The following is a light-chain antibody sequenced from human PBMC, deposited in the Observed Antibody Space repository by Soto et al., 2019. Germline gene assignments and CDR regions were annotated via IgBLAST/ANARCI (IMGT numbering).Light chain of an antibody. CDR2: GVS. V-gene: IGLV2-14*01. J-gene: IGLJ1*01. Sequence: QSALTQPASVSGSPGQSITFSCTASSSDVGGSNYVSWYQQHPGKAPKLIIFGVSVRPSGVSNRFSGSKFGNTASLTISGLQAEDEADYYCSSYTSSRIYVFGTGTKLTVL. CDR3: SSYTSSRIYV. CDR1: SSDVGGSNY.